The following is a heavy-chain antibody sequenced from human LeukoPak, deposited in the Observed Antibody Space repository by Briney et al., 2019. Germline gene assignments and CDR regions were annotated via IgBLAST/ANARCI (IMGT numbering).Heavy chain of an antibody. CDR1: GFTFSNAW. CDR2: IKSKTDGGTT. V-gene: IGHV3-15*01. Sequence: GGSLRLSCAASGFTFSNAWMSWVRQAPGKGLEWVGRIKSKTDGGTTDYAAPVKGRFTISRDDSKNTLYLQMNSLKTEDTAVYYCTRDTGGWYSIYFQHWGQGTLVTVSS. CDR3: TRDTGGWYSIYFQH. J-gene: IGHJ1*01. D-gene: IGHD6-19*01.